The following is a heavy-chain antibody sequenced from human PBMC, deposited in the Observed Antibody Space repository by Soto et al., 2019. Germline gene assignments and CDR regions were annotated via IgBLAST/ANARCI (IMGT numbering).Heavy chain of an antibody. V-gene: IGHV2-5*04. J-gene: IGHJ3*01. CDR3: VYMLYQPWMSFSV. Sequence: QTILKESGPPLVKPTQTLKLTCNFAGFSRSPIAVGVGWIRQRPGKALEWLALICWDGDKLYRPSQQRSLTITKDTSKNQLVLIMTNMYHVDTGKYYCVYMLYQPWMSFSVWGQGTMVIVSS. CDR1: GFSRSPIAVG. CDR2: ICWDGDK. D-gene: IGHD5-12*01.